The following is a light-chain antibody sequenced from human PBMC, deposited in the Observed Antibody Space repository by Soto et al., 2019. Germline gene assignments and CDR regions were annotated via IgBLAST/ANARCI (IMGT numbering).Light chain of an antibody. CDR3: QQYGSSPYT. CDR1: QSVRNSY. CDR2: GAS. J-gene: IGKJ2*01. V-gene: IGKV3-20*01. Sequence: EILLTQSPGTLSLSPGERATLSCRASQSVRNSYLAWYQQKPGQAPRLLIYGASGRATGIPDRFSASGSGTDFTLTISRLEPEDFAVYYCQQYGSSPYTFGQGTKLEI.